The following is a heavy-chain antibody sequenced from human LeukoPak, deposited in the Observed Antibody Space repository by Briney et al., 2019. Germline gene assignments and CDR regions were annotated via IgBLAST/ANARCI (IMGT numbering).Heavy chain of an antibody. CDR3: ARLTYYHGSGTCLDF. CDR2: IYHSGST. J-gene: IGHJ4*02. CDR1: GGSISSSNW. Sequence: PSETLSLTCAVSGGSISSSNWWSWVRQPPGKGLEWIGEIYHSGSTNYNPSLKSRVTISVDKSKNQFSLNLNSVTVADSAMYYCARLTYYHGSGTCLDFWGQGTLVAVSS. V-gene: IGHV4-4*02. D-gene: IGHD3-10*01.